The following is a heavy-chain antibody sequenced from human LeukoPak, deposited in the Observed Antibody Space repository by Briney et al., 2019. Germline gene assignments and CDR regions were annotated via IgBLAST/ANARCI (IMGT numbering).Heavy chain of an antibody. CDR2: IYYSGST. D-gene: IGHD1-26*01. CDR3: ARGATGYYFDY. Sequence: SETLSLTCTVSGGSISSYYWSWIRQPPGKGLEWIGYIYYSGSTNYNPSLKSRVTISVDTSKNQFSLELSSVTAADTAVYYCARGATGYYFDYWGQGTLVTVSS. CDR1: GGSISSYY. V-gene: IGHV4-59*01. J-gene: IGHJ4*02.